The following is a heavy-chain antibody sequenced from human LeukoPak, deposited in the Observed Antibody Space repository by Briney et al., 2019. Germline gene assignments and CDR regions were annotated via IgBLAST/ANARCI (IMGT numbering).Heavy chain of an antibody. CDR3: ARGVLEAWNYYGSGSYRGFDY. CDR2: IKQDGSEK. D-gene: IGHD3-10*01. CDR1: GFTFSSYW. Sequence: PGGSLRLSCAASGFTFSSYWMSWVRQAPGKGLEWVANIKQDGSEKYYVDSVKGRFTISRDNAKNSLYLQMNSLRAEDTAVYYCARGVLEAWNYYGSGSYRGFDYWGQGTLVTVSS. V-gene: IGHV3-7*01. J-gene: IGHJ4*02.